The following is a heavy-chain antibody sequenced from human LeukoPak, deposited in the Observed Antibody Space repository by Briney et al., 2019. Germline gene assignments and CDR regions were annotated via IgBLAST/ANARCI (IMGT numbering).Heavy chain of an antibody. CDR2: IGSSGAYI. CDR1: GVTFSAYS. CDR3: ARMHLFGVVNYNYYYMDV. J-gene: IGHJ6*03. D-gene: IGHD3-3*01. V-gene: IGHV3-21*01. Sequence: RGSLRLSCSASGVTFSAYSMTWVRQAPGKGLEWVASIGSSGAYIYYADPVKGRFTISRDNAKNSLFLQMNSLRVEDTALYYCARMHLFGVVNYNYYYMDVWGKGTPVTISS.